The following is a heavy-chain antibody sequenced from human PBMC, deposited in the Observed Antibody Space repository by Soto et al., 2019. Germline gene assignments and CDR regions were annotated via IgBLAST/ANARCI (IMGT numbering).Heavy chain of an antibody. CDR1: GFTISSYS. Sequence: PGGSLRLSCAVSGFTISSYSMNWVRQAPGKGLEWVSYISSSSTINYADSVKGRFTISRDNAKNSLYLQMNSLRDEDTAVYYCARPRGYFDYWGQGTLVNVSS. CDR3: ARPRGYFDY. CDR2: ISSSSTI. V-gene: IGHV3-48*02. J-gene: IGHJ4*02. D-gene: IGHD3-10*01.